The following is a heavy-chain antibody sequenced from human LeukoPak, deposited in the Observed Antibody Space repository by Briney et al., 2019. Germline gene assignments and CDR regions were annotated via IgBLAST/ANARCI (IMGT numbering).Heavy chain of an antibody. CDR1: GFTFSSYA. CDR3: ARDGVQLWSPYYMDV. J-gene: IGHJ6*03. D-gene: IGHD5-18*01. V-gene: IGHV3-7*01. CDR2: IKQDGSEK. Sequence: GGSLRLSCAASGFTFSSYAMSWVRQAPGKGLEWVANIKQDGSEKYYVDSVKGRFTISRDNARNSLYLQMNSLRAEDTAVFYCARDGVQLWSPYYMDVWGKGTTVTVSS.